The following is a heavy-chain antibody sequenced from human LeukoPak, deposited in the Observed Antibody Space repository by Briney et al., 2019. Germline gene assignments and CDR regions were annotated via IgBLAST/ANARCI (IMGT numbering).Heavy chain of an antibody. CDR1: GGSISSGGYY. CDR2: IYYSGST. Sequence: SETLSLTCTVSGGSISSGGYYWSWLRQHPGQGLEWIGYIYYSGSTYYTPSLKSRVTISVDTSKNQFSLKLSSVTAADTAVYYCARIPRYCTNGVCVQHWGQGTLVTVSS. J-gene: IGHJ1*01. CDR3: ARIPRYCTNGVCVQH. D-gene: IGHD2-8*01. V-gene: IGHV4-31*03.